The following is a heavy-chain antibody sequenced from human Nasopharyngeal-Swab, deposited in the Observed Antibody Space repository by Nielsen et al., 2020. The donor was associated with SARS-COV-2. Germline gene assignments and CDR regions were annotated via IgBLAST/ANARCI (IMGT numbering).Heavy chain of an antibody. CDR1: GFTFSNYV. J-gene: IGHJ4*02. CDR3: AKGAMNALCYFDY. V-gene: IGHV3-23*01. Sequence: GESLKISCAASGFTFSNYVMSWVRQAPGKGLEWVSAISGGGDITAYADSVKGRFTISRDNSKNTLYLQMNSLRAEDTAIYYCAKGAMNALCYFDYWGRGTLVTVSS. D-gene: IGHD1-26*01. CDR2: ISGGGDIT.